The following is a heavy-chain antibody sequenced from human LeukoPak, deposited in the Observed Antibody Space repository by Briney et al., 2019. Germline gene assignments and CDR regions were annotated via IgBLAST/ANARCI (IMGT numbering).Heavy chain of an antibody. J-gene: IGHJ4*02. V-gene: IGHV4-39*01. Sequence: SETLSLTCTVSGGSISSSSYYWGWIRQPPGKGLEWIGSIYYSGSTYYNPSLKSRVTISVDTSKNQFSLKLSSVTAADTAVYYCATPSNCWGLGNSLPYYFDYWGQGTLVTVSS. CDR1: GGSISSSSYY. CDR3: ATPSNCWGLGNSLPYYFDY. D-gene: IGHD7-27*01. CDR2: IYYSGST.